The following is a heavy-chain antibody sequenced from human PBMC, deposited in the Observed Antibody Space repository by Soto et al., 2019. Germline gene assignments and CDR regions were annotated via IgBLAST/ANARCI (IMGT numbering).Heavy chain of an antibody. D-gene: IGHD3-10*01. CDR2: IYYTGRT. Sequence: QLQLQESGPGLLKPSETLSLTCAVSGDSISSSAYYWGWIRQPPGKGVEWIGSIYYTGRTYYNPSLKSRVTISADTSNNKFSLKLNSVTAAAKAVDYCSGRVALNSTSNYFDSWGQGTQVTVSS. CDR1: GDSISSSAYY. V-gene: IGHV4-39*01. J-gene: IGHJ4*02. CDR3: SGRVALNSTSNYFDS.